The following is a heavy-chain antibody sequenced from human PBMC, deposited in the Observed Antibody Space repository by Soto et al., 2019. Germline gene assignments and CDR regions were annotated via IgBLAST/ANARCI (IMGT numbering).Heavy chain of an antibody. J-gene: IGHJ4*02. CDR1: GFTFSSYG. D-gene: IGHD6-19*01. Sequence: GGSLRLSCAASGFTFSSYGMHWVRQAPGKGLEWVAVISYDGSNKYYADSVKGRFTISRDNSKNTLYLQMNSLRAEDTAVYYCAKDLSIAVAGTLDYWGQGTLVTVSS. CDR3: AKDLSIAVAGTLDY. V-gene: IGHV3-30*18. CDR2: ISYDGSNK.